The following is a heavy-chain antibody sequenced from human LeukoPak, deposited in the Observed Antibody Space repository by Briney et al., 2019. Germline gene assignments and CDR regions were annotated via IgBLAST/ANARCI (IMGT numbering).Heavy chain of an antibody. D-gene: IGHD3-22*01. CDR1: GFTFSSYW. CDR2: IKQDGSEK. Sequence: PGGSLRLSCAASGFTFSSYWMSWVRQAPGKGLEWVASIKQDGSEKYYVDSVKGRFTISRDNAKNSLYLQMNSLRAEDTAVYYCARDTYYYDSSGYQLDYWGQGTLVTVSS. CDR3: ARDTYYYDSSGYQLDY. V-gene: IGHV3-7*01. J-gene: IGHJ4*02.